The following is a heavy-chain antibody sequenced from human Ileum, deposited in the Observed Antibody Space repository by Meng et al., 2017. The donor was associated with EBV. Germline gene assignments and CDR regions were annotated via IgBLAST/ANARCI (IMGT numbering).Heavy chain of an antibody. CDR3: ARVGGSGFDSEFYFDF. V-gene: IGHV4-39*07. J-gene: IGHJ4*02. CDR1: GGAISATEYY. Sequence: QESAPRVVKSLETRSPTFTVSGGAISATEYYCGWIRQPPGKGLEWIGSVYYAGSTFYNPSLRSRVTISVDKSNNQFSLKVSSVTAADTAVYYCARVGGSGFDSEFYFDFWGQGTLVTVSS. D-gene: IGHD5-18*01. CDR2: VYYAGST.